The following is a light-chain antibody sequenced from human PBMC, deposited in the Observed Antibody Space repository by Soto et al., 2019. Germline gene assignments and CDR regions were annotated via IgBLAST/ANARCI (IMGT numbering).Light chain of an antibody. CDR1: QGIASF. J-gene: IGKJ2*01. CDR2: SAT. V-gene: IGKV1-9*01. Sequence: EIQLTQSPSFLAASVVDRVTITCRASQGIASFLAWYQQKPGKAPKLLIYSATTLQTGVSSRFSGSRSGPECTLTVSSLQPEDFATYYCQQLNSYPYTFAQGTKVDIK. CDR3: QQLNSYPYT.